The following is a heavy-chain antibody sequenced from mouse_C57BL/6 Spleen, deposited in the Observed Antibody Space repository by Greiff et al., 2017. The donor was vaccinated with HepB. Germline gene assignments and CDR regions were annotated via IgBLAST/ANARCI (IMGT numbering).Heavy chain of an antibody. J-gene: IGHJ4*01. CDR1: GFTFSSYG. D-gene: IGHD2-1*01. V-gene: IGHV5-6*02. CDR3: ARQWYYGNYGYAMDY. CDR2: ISSGGSYT. Sequence: DVKLQESGGDLVKPGGSLKLSCAASGFTFSSYGMSWVRQTPDKRLEWVATISSGGSYTYYPDSVKGRFTISRDNAKNTLYLQMSSLKSEDTAMYYCARQWYYGNYGYAMDYWGQGTSVTVSS.